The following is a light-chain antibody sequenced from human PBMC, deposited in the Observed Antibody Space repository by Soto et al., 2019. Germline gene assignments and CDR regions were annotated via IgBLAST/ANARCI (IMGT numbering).Light chain of an antibody. Sequence: EIMMTQSPATLSVSPGERATLSCRASQSVSSKLAWYQQKPGQAPRLLIYGASTRATGIAARFSGSGSGTEFTLTISSLQSEDFAVYYCQQYNNWPPYTFGQGPKLEIK. CDR2: GAS. CDR3: QQYNNWPPYT. CDR1: QSVSSK. V-gene: IGKV3-15*01. J-gene: IGKJ2*01.